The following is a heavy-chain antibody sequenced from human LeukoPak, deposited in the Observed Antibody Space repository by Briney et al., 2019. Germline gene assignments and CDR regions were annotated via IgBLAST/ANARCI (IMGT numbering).Heavy chain of an antibody. CDR1: GGSFSGNY. CDR3: ARQKEPYSSSWYGERENWFDP. V-gene: IGHV4-34*01. CDR2: INHSGST. J-gene: IGHJ5*02. Sequence: SETLSLTYAVYGGSFSGNYWTWIRQPPGKGLEWIGEINHSGSTNYNPSLKSRLTISVDTSKNQFSLKLSSVTAADTAVYYCARQKEPYSSSWYGERENWFDPWGQGTLVTVSS. D-gene: IGHD6-13*01.